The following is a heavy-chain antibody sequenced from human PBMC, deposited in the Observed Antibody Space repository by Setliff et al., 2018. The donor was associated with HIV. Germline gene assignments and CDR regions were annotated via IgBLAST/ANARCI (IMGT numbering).Heavy chain of an antibody. CDR3: ARDPPGIAVAGTDI. D-gene: IGHD6-19*01. CDR1: GFTFSGFA. Sequence: GGSLRLSCGASGFTFSGFAMNWVRHAPGKGLEWVANINLDGGQRYYVDSVKGRFTISRDNSKNTLYLQMKTLRVEDTAVYYCARDPPGIAVAGTDIWGQGTMVTV. CDR2: INLDGGQR. J-gene: IGHJ3*02. V-gene: IGHV3-7*03.